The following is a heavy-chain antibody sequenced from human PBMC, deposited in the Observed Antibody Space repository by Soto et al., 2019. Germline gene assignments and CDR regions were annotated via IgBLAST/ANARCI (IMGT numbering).Heavy chain of an antibody. D-gene: IGHD2-15*01. J-gene: IGHJ6*03. CDR2: ISYDGSNK. Sequence: GGSLRLSCAGSGFTFSSYGMHWVRQAPGKGLEWVAVISYDGSNKYYADSVKGRFTISRDNSKNTLYLQMNSLRAEDTAVYYCAKDLRYCSGGSCYSHNYYYMDVWGKGTTVTVSS. CDR3: AKDLRYCSGGSCYSHNYYYMDV. CDR1: GFTFSSYG. V-gene: IGHV3-30*18.